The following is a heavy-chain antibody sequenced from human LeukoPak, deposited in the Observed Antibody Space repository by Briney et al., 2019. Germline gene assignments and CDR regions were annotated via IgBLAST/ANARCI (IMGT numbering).Heavy chain of an antibody. Sequence: SETLSLTCTVSGGSIISGSKYWGWIRQAPGTGLEWIGSIYYSGTTYYNPSLKSRVTMSVDTSKNQFSLNLISLTAADTAVYYCARVGAYQPLPVDAFDIWGQGTMVTVSS. CDR2: IYYSGTT. CDR3: ARVGAYQPLPVDAFDI. V-gene: IGHV4-39*07. CDR1: GGSIISGSKY. D-gene: IGHD2-2*01. J-gene: IGHJ3*02.